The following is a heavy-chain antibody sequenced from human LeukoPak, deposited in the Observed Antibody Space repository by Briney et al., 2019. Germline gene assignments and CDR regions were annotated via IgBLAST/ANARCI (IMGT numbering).Heavy chain of an antibody. V-gene: IGHV3-48*01. CDR1: GFIFSSYE. Sequence: GGSLRLSCAASGFIFSSYEMNWVRQAPGKGLEWVSYISSSSSTIYYADSVKGRFTISRDNAKNSLYLQMNSLRAEDTAVYYCARDYVAAAGTDFDYWGQGTLVTVSS. CDR3: ARDYVAAAGTDFDY. J-gene: IGHJ4*02. CDR2: ISSSSSTI. D-gene: IGHD6-13*01.